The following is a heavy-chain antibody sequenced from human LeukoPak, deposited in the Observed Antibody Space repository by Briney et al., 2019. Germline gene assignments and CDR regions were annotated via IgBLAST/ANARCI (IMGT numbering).Heavy chain of an antibody. CDR3: TKVEGYCSSTSCCHFDC. V-gene: IGHV3-30*02. Sequence: AGGSLRLSCAASGFTFSYYGMHWVRQAPGKGLEWVTFIGYDGTDKYYADSVKGRFTISRDNSKNTLYLQMNSLRAEDTAVYYCTKVEGYCSSTSCCHFDCWGQGTLVTVSS. CDR1: GFTFSYYG. CDR2: IGYDGTDK. D-gene: IGHD2-2*01. J-gene: IGHJ4*02.